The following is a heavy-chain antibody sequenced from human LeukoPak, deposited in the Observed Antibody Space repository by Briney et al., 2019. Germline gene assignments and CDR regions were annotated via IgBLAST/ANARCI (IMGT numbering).Heavy chain of an antibody. D-gene: IGHD1-26*01. CDR2: ISAGGSST. V-gene: IGHV3-23*01. Sequence: GGSLRLSCAASRFTFSSYAMSWIRQAPGKGLEWVSAISAGGSSTYYADSVKGRFTISRDNSKNTLYLQVNSLRAEDTAVYYCAKGGGGNYYYYFDYWGQGTLVTVSS. J-gene: IGHJ4*02. CDR3: AKGGGGNYYYYFDY. CDR1: RFTFSSYA.